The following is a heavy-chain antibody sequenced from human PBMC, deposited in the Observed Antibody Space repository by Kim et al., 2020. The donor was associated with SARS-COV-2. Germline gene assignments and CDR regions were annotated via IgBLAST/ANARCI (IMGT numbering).Heavy chain of an antibody. CDR1: GFTFSDFY. CDR3: AREPILDRVTSWFDP. D-gene: IGHD1-1*01. Sequence: GGSLRLSCAASGFTFSDFYMSWIRQAPGKGLEWISYISSNTHHTKYADSVRGRFTISRDNANNSVFLQMDSLRAEDTAIYYCAREPILDRVTSWFDPWG. J-gene: IGHJ5*02. V-gene: IGHV3-11*05. CDR2: ISSNTHHT.